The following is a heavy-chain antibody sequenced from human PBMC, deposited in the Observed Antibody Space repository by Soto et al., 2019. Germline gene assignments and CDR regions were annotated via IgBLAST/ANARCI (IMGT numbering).Heavy chain of an antibody. CDR1: GYTFTSYG. J-gene: IGHJ5*02. CDR2: ISAYNGNT. CDR3: ARDKVACCGGDCYSTWFDP. D-gene: IGHD2-21*02. Sequence: QVQLVQSGAEVKKPGASVKVSCKASGYTFTSYGISWVRQAPGQGLEWMGWISAYNGNTNYAQKLQGRVTMTTDTSTSTAYMELRTLRSDDTAVYYCARDKVACCGGDCYSTWFDPWGQGTLVTVSS. V-gene: IGHV1-18*01.